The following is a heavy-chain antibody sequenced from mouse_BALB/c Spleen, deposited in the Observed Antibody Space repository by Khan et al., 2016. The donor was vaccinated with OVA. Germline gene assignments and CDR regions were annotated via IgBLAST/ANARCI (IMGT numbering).Heavy chain of an antibody. D-gene: IGHD1-1*01. V-gene: IGHV5-6*01. J-gene: IGHJ4*01. CDR1: GFTFSSYG. CDR3: AGQPDYYEGSAMDY. Sequence: EVELVESGGDLEKPGGSLKLSCAASGFTFSSYGMSWVRQTPDKRLEWVAAISSGGSYTYYPDSLKGRFTISRDNAKNTLYPQMSSLKSEDTAMYYCAGQPDYYEGSAMDYWGQGTSVTVSS. CDR2: ISSGGSYT.